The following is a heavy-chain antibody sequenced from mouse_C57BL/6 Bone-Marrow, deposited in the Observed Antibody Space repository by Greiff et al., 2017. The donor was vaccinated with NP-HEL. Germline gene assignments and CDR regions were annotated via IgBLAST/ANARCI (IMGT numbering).Heavy chain of an antibody. Sequence: QVQLQQPGAELVKPGASVKLSCKASGYTFTSYWMQWVKQRPGQGLEWIGEIDPSDSYTNYNQKFKGKATLTVDTSSSTAYMQLSSLTSEDSAVYYCARVNDGYSYYFDYWGQGTTLTVSS. J-gene: IGHJ2*01. D-gene: IGHD2-3*01. CDR3: ARVNDGYSYYFDY. V-gene: IGHV1-50*01. CDR2: IDPSDSYT. CDR1: GYTFTSYW.